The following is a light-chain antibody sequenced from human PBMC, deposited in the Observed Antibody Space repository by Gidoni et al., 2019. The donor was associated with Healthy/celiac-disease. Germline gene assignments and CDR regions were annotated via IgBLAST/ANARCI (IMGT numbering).Light chain of an antibody. CDR1: QSVSSSY. V-gene: IGKV3-20*01. Sequence: ELVLTQSPGTLSLSPGERATLSCRASQSVSSSYLAWYQQKPGQAPRLLIYGASSRATGIPDRFSSSGSGTDFTLTISRLEPEDFAVYYCQQYGSSPPRTFGQXTKVEIK. CDR3: QQYGSSPPRT. J-gene: IGKJ1*01. CDR2: GAS.